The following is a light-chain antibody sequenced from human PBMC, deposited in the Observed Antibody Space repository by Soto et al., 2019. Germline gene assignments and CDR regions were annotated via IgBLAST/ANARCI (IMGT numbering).Light chain of an antibody. CDR3: QQSHLTFHS. CDR1: QTIRSY. J-gene: IGKJ4*01. Sequence: DRRSTQYPCTASACVGVSVTIACRASQTIRSYLNWYQQKPGKAPKLLIYDASSLQSGVPSRFSGSGSGTDFTLTISSPPSEDFATYYCQQSHLTFHSLAGGTKVDIK. V-gene: IGKV1-39*01. CDR2: DAS.